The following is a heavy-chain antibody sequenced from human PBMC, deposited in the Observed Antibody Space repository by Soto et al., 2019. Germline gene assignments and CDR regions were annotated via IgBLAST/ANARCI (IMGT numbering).Heavy chain of an antibody. J-gene: IGHJ4*02. CDR2: IWYDGSNK. CDR3: AREVGSGAPDY. CDR1: GFTFSSYG. D-gene: IGHD2-15*01. V-gene: IGHV3-33*01. Sequence: QVQLVESGGGVVQPGRSLRLSCAASGFTFSSYGMHWVRQAPGKGLEWVAVIWYDGSNKYYADSVKGRFTISRDNSKNTLYLQMNSLRAEDTAVYYCAREVGSGAPDYWGQGTLVTVS.